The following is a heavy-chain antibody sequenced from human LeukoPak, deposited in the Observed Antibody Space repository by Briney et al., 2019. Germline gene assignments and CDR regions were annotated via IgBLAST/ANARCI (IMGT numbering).Heavy chain of an antibody. CDR2: ISGSGVRT. D-gene: IGHD3-22*01. CDR3: AKERESSGYFDY. J-gene: IGHJ4*02. V-gene: IGHV3-23*01. CDR1: GFTFSTYA. Sequence: SGGSLRLSCAASGFTFSTYAMSWVRQAAGKGLEWVSAISGSGVRTYYADSVKGRFTISRDNSKKTLYLQTSSLRAEDTAVYYCAKERESSGYFDYWGQGALVTVSS.